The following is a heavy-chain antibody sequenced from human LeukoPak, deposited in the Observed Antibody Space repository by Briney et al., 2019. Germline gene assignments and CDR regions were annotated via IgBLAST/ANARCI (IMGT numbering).Heavy chain of an antibody. D-gene: IGHD3-10*01. CDR3: AGMVRGVIKLDY. V-gene: IGHV4-39*01. J-gene: IGHJ4*02. CDR2: IYYSGST. CDR1: GGSISSSSYY. Sequence: SETLSLTCTVSGGSISSSSYYWGWIRQPPGKGLEWIGSIYYSGSTYYNPSLKSRVTISVDTSKNQFSLKLSSVTAADTAVYYCAGMVRGVIKLDYWGQGTLVTVSS.